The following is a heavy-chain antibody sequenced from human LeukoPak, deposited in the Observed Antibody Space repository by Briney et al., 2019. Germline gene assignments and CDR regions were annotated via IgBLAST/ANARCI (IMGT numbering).Heavy chain of an antibody. D-gene: IGHD6-19*01. CDR3: ARDSPGYGSGWYSPAPFDY. CDR2: ISSSGSTI. V-gene: IGHV3-48*03. CDR1: GFTFSSYE. J-gene: IGHJ4*02. Sequence: PGGSLRLSCAASGFTFSSYEMNWVRQAPGKGLEWVSYISSSGSTIYYADSVKGRFTISRDNAKNSLYLQMNSLRAEDTAVYYCARDSPGYGSGWYSPAPFDYWGQGTLVTVSS.